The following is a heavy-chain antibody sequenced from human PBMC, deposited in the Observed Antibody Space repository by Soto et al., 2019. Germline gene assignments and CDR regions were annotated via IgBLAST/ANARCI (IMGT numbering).Heavy chain of an antibody. CDR3: AKVYWSGGYPYFATEV. V-gene: IGHV3-23*01. CDR1: GFTFSSYA. Sequence: PGGSLRLSCAASGFTFSSYAMSWVRQAPVKGLEWVSGISDSGASTYYADSVKGRFTVSRDNSKNTLYLQLNSLRAEDTAVYYCAKVYWSGGYPYFATEVWGQGTTVTVSS. CDR2: ISDSGAST. J-gene: IGHJ6*02. D-gene: IGHD1-26*01.